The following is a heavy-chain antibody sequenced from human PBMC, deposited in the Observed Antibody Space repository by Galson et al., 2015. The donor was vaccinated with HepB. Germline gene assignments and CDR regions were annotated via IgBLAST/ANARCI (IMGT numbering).Heavy chain of an antibody. CDR3: ARDSSLLWFGDGDY. CDR2: IIPILGIA. Sequence: SVKVSCKASGGTFSSYAISWVRQAPGQGLEWMGRIIPILGIANYAQKFQGRVTITADKSTSTAYMELSSLRSEDTAVYYCARDSSLLWFGDGDYWGQGTLVTVSS. J-gene: IGHJ4*02. V-gene: IGHV1-69*04. CDR1: GGTFSSYA. D-gene: IGHD3-10*01.